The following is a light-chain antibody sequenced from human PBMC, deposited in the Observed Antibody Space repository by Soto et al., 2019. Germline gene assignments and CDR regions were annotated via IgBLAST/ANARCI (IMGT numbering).Light chain of an antibody. CDR3: FSFTADWTHV. CDR2: EVS. CDR1: SSDIGAYNY. V-gene: IGLV2-14*01. J-gene: IGLJ1*01. Sequence: QPVLTQPASVSGYPGQSISISCTGSSSDIGAYNYVSWFQQYPGKAHILIISEVSNRPSGVSNRFAGSKSGTAASLTISGLQTEDEADYFCFSFTADWTHVFGTGTKGTVL.